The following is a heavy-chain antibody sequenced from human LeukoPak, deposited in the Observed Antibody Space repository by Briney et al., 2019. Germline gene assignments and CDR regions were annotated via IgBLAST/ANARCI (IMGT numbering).Heavy chain of an antibody. CDR2: IWYDGSNK. CDR3: ARDSAVAGVDY. Sequence: GGSLRLSCAASGFTFSSYAMSWVRQAPGKGLEWVAVIWYDGSNKYYADSVKGRFTISRDNSKNTLYLQTNSLRAEDTAVYYCARDSAVAGVDYWGQGTLVTVSS. CDR1: GFTFSSYA. V-gene: IGHV3-33*08. J-gene: IGHJ4*02. D-gene: IGHD6-19*01.